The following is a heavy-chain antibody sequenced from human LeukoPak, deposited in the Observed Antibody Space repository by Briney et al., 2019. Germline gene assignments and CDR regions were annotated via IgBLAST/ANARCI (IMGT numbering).Heavy chain of an antibody. D-gene: IGHD2-2*01. CDR2: ISGSGGST. Sequence: PGGSLRLSCAASGFTFSSYAMSWVRQAPEKGLEWVSAISGSGGSTYYADSVKGRFTISRDNSKNTLYLQMNSLRAEDTAVYYCAKSGYCSGTSCYSLDYWGQGTLVTVSS. J-gene: IGHJ4*02. CDR1: GFTFSSYA. CDR3: AKSGYCSGTSCYSLDY. V-gene: IGHV3-23*01.